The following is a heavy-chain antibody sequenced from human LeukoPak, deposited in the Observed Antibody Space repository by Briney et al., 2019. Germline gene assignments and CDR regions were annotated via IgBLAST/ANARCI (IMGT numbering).Heavy chain of an antibody. CDR1: GFTFSDYY. Sequence: PGGSLRLSCAASGFTFSDYYMSWIRQAPGKGLEWVSYISSSGSTIYYADSVKGRFTISRDNSKNTLYLQMNNLRTEDTAVYYCARDDQSVTMGRGQVDFSYYGLDVWGQGTTVTVSS. D-gene: IGHD3-10*01. V-gene: IGHV3-11*04. J-gene: IGHJ6*02. CDR3: ARDDQSVTMGRGQVDFSYYGLDV. CDR2: ISSSGSTI.